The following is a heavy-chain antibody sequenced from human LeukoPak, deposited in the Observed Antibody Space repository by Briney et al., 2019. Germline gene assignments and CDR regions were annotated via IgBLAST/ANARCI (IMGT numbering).Heavy chain of an antibody. Sequence: ASEKVSCMVSGYTLTELSMHWVRQAPGKGLEWMGGFDPEDGETIYAQKFQGRVTMTEDTSTDTAYMELSSLRSEDTAVYYCATGPIASYSSSWYGMDVWGQGTTVTVSS. D-gene: IGHD6-13*01. CDR1: GYTLTELS. J-gene: IGHJ6*02. V-gene: IGHV1-24*01. CDR3: ATGPIASYSSSWYGMDV. CDR2: FDPEDGET.